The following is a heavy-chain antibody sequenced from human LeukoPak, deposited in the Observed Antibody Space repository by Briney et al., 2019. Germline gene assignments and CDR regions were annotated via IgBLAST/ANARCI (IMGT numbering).Heavy chain of an antibody. J-gene: IGHJ4*02. CDR1: GGSTSSYY. Sequence: PSETLSLTCTVSGGSTSSYYWSWIRQPAGKGLEWIGRIYTSGSTNYNPSLKSRVTMSVDTSKNQFSLKLSSVTAADTAVYYCARDGFRFLELYYFDYWGQGTLVTVSS. V-gene: IGHV4-4*07. D-gene: IGHD3-3*01. CDR3: ARDGFRFLELYYFDY. CDR2: IYTSGST.